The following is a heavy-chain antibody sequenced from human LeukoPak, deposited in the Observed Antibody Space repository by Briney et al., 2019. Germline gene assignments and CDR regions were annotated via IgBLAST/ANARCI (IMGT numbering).Heavy chain of an antibody. D-gene: IGHD3-10*01. Sequence: GGSLRLSCAASGFTFSSYWMSWVRQAPGKGLEGVANIKQDGSEKYYVDSVKGRFTISRDNAKNSLYLQMNSLRAEDTAVYYCARSKWFGEYSNWFDPWGQGTLVTVSS. CDR2: IKQDGSEK. CDR3: ARSKWFGEYSNWFDP. CDR1: GFTFSSYW. J-gene: IGHJ5*02. V-gene: IGHV3-7*01.